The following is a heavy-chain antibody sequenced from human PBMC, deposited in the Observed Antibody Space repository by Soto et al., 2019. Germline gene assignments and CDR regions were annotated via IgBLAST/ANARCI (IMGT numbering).Heavy chain of an antibody. Sequence: PGGSLRLSCAASGFTFTNYWMHWVRQVPGKGLVWVSRIDGVGTGTSYSDSVRGRFTISRDNAENTLYLQMNSLRAEDTAVYYCTTVFAYWGKGTPVTVSS. D-gene: IGHD3-3*01. CDR1: GFTFTNYW. J-gene: IGHJ1*01. CDR3: TTVFAY. CDR2: IDGVGTGT. V-gene: IGHV3-74*01.